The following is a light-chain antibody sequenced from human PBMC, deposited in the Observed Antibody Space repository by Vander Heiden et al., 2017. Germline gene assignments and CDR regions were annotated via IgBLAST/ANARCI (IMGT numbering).Light chain of an antibody. V-gene: IGLV7-46*01. J-gene: IGLJ3*02. CDR1: TGAVTSGHY. CDR2: DTS. CDR3: LLSYSGAWV. Sequence: QAVGTQEPPLTVSPGGTVPPTCGSSTGAVTSGHYPYWFQQKPDQAPRTLIYDTSNKHSGTPARFSGSLLGGKAALTLPGAQPEDEAEYYCLLSYSGAWVFGGGTKLTVL.